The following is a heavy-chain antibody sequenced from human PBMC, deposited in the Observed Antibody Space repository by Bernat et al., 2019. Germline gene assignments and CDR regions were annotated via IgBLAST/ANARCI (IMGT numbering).Heavy chain of an antibody. CDR1: GFTFSSYW. D-gene: IGHD6-19*01. J-gene: IGHJ2*01. CDR3: ARAFEEWLVKRYWYFDL. CDR2: IKQGGSEK. V-gene: IGHV3-7*01. Sequence: EVQLVESGGGLVQPGGSLRLSCAASGFTFSSYWMSWVRQAPGKGLEWVANIKQGGSEKYYVDSVKGRFTISRDNAKNSLYLQMNSLSAEDTAVYYCARAFEEWLVKRYWYFDLWGRGTLVTVSS.